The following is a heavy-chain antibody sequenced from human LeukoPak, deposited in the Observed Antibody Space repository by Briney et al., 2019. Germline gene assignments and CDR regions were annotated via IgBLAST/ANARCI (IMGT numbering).Heavy chain of an antibody. CDR3: ASVVVLAAMGEIVNWFDP. V-gene: IGHV1-69*13. Sequence: SVKVSCKASGGTFSSYAISWVRQAPGQGLEWMGGIIPIFGTANYAQKFQGRVTITADESTSTAYMELSSLRSEDTAVYYCASVVVLAAMGEIVNWFDPWGQGTLVTVSS. D-gene: IGHD2-2*01. CDR1: GGTFSSYA. CDR2: IIPIFGTA. J-gene: IGHJ5*02.